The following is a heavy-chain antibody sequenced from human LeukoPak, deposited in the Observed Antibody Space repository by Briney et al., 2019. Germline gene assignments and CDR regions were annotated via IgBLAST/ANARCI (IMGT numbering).Heavy chain of an antibody. J-gene: IGHJ4*02. V-gene: IGHV4-59*01. Sequence: PSETLSLTCTVSGGSISSYYWSWIRQPPGKGLEWIGYIYYSRSTNYNPSLKSRVTISVDTSKNQFSLKLSSVTAADTAVYYCARDRDGVSVSGSHLDYWGQGTLVTVSS. D-gene: IGHD3-16*01. CDR1: GGSISSYY. CDR3: ARDRDGVSVSGSHLDY. CDR2: IYYSRST.